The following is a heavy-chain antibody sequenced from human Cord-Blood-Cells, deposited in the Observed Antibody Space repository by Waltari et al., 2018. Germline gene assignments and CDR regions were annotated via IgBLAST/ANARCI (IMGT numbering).Heavy chain of an antibody. CDR3: ARGYSSGWYYFDY. CDR2: ISSSSSYI. J-gene: IGHJ4*02. CDR1: GFTFSSYS. D-gene: IGHD6-19*01. Sequence: ELQLVESGGGLVKPGGSLRLSCAASGFTFSSYSMNWVRQAPGKGLEWVSSISSSSSYIYYADSVKGRFTISRDNAKNSLYLQMNSLRAEDTAVYYCARGYSSGWYYFDYWGQGTLVTVSS. V-gene: IGHV3-21*01.